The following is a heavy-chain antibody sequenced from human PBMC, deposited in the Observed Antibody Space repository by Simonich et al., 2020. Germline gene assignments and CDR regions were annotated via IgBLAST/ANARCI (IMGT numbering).Heavy chain of an antibody. CDR3: ARLPDY. CDR2: IYYSGST. V-gene: IGHV4-59*08. CDR1: GGSISSYY. Sequence: QVQLQESGPGLVKPSETLSLTCTASGGSISSYYWSWIRQPPGKGLEWIGYIYYSGSTNYNPSRKSRVTIAVDTSKNQFSLKLSSVTAADTAVYYCARLPDYWGQGTLVTVSS. J-gene: IGHJ4*02.